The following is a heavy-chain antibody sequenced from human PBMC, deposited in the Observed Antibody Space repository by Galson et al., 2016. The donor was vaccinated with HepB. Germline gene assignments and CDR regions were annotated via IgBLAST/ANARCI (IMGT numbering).Heavy chain of an antibody. CDR3: ANQNYNSGADY. V-gene: IGHV3-23*02. D-gene: IGHD3-10*01. J-gene: IGHJ4*02. CDR2: ISGLGGRT. Sequence: SLRLSCAASGLSINNYAISWVRQAPGKGLEWVSTISGLGGRTFHGGSVKGRFTTSRDNSKNTLFLQMNSLRAEDTAMYYCANQNYNSGADYWGQGTLVTVSS. CDR1: GLSINNYA.